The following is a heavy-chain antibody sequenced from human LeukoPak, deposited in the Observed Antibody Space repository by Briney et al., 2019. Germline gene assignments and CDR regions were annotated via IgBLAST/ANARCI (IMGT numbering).Heavy chain of an antibody. CDR2: ISRGGSTT. V-gene: IGHV3-11*04. D-gene: IGHD3-10*01. J-gene: IGHJ3*02. CDR3: ARTHMVRGVIIPDAFDI. Sequence: GGSLRLSCAASGFTFSDYYMNWIRQALGKGLEWVSYISRGGSTTYYADSVKGRFTISRDNAKNSLYLQMNSLRAEDTAVYYCARTHMVRGVIIPDAFDIWGQGTMVTVSS. CDR1: GFTFSDYY.